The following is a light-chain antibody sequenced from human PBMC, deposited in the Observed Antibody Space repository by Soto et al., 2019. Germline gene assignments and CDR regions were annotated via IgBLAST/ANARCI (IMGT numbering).Light chain of an antibody. CDR3: QNYNSVPYT. CDR1: HDINNF. J-gene: IGKJ2*01. CDR2: AAS. Sequence: EILLTQSPSSLSASVGDRVTIACRASHDINNFLAWFQQKPGKVPELLMYAASSLKSGVPSRFSGSGSGTDFTLTIDGLQPEDFATYFCQNYNSVPYTFGPGTKLEIK. V-gene: IGKV1-27*01.